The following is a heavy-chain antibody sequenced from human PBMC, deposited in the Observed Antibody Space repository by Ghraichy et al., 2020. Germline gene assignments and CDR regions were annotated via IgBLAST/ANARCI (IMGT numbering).Heavy chain of an antibody. Sequence: ETLSLTCAVYGGSFSGYYWSWIRQPPGKGLEWIGEINHSGSTNYNPSLKSRVTISVDTSKNQFSLKLSSVTAADTAVYYCARRGGSSSWYFDLPFDYWGQGTLVTVSS. CDR2: INHSGST. CDR3: ARRGGSSSWYFDLPFDY. V-gene: IGHV4-34*01. J-gene: IGHJ4*02. D-gene: IGHD6-13*01. CDR1: GGSFSGYY.